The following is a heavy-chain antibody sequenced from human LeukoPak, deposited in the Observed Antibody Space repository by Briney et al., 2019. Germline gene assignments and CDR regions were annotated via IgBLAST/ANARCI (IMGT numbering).Heavy chain of an antibody. V-gene: IGHV4-39*07. CDR3: ARQSKTYYDFWSGYYSYYYYYYMDV. CDR2: IYYSGST. D-gene: IGHD3-3*01. CDR1: GGSISSSSYY. Sequence: PSETLSLTCTVSGGSISSSSYYWGWIRQPPGKGLEWIGSIYYSGSTYYNPSLKSRVTISVDTSKNQFSLKLSSVTAADTAVYYCARQSKTYYDFWSGYYSYYYYYYMDVWGKGTTVTVSS. J-gene: IGHJ6*03.